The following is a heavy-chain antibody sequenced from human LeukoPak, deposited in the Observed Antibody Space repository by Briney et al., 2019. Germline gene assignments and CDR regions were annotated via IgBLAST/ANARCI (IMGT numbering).Heavy chain of an antibody. J-gene: IGHJ4*02. CDR2: IYHSGNT. Sequence: SETLSLTCTVSGYSISSGYYWGWIRQPPGKGLEWIANIYHSGNTYYNPSLKSRVTISVDTSKNQFSLKLSSVTAADTAVYYCARPGRGDGYMVGYFDYWGQGTLVTVSS. CDR1: GYSISSGYY. V-gene: IGHV4-38-2*02. CDR3: ARPGRGDGYMVGYFDY. D-gene: IGHD5-24*01.